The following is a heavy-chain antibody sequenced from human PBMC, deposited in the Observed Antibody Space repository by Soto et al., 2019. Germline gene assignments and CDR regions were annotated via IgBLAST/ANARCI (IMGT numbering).Heavy chain of an antibody. CDR2: INHSGST. Sequence: SETLSLTCTVSGGSISSGGYHWNWIRQHPGKGLEWIGYINHSGSTNYNPSLKSRVTISVDTSKNQFSLKLSSVTAADTAVYYCARGRLLTSTVTPSHFDYWGQGTLVTVSS. D-gene: IGHD4-17*01. V-gene: IGHV4-31*03. CDR3: ARGRLLTSTVTPSHFDY. J-gene: IGHJ4*02. CDR1: GGSISSGGYH.